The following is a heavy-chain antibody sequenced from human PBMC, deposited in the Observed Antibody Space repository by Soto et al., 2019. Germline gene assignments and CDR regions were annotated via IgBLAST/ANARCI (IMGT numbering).Heavy chain of an antibody. D-gene: IGHD1-26*01. CDR3: VRVGVERQFPYYFDF. J-gene: IGHJ4*02. V-gene: IGHV5-51*01. CDR2: IYPDDSDA. CDR1: GYNFNTYY. Sequence: PGESLKISCKGSGYNFNTYYIAWVRQVPGKGLEWMGVIYPDDSDAKYSPSFQGQITISADKSISTAYLQWNSLKAADSATYYCVRVGVERQFPYYFDFWGQGTLVTVSS.